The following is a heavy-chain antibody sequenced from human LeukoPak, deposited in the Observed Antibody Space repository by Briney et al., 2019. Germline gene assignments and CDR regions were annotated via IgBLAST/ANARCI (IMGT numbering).Heavy chain of an antibody. J-gene: IGHJ4*02. CDR1: GFAFSSYA. D-gene: IGHD3-22*01. V-gene: IGHV3-23*01. CDR2: ISGGGSKT. Sequence: GGSLRLSCAASGFAFSSYAMNWVRQAPGKGLEWVSGISGGGSKTYYADSVKGRFTISRDNSKNTLFLQMNSLRAEDTAVYYCARVTYYYDSSGYYYDHFDYWGQGTLVTVSS. CDR3: ARVTYYYDSSGYYYDHFDY.